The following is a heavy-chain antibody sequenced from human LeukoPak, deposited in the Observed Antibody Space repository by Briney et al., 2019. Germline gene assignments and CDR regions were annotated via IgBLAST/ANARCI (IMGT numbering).Heavy chain of an antibody. CDR2: IYTSGTT. D-gene: IGHD6-6*01. J-gene: IGHJ6*03. CDR1: GGSVRRGNY. Sequence: SETLSLTCTVSGGSVRRGNYWTWIRQPAGSGLEWIGRIYTSGTTDYNPSLRTRVTISVDASRNQFSLNLSSVTAADTAVYYCARWSGSVTARNYYYYMDVWGEGTTVTVSS. V-gene: IGHV4-61*02. CDR3: ARWSGSVTARNYYYYMDV.